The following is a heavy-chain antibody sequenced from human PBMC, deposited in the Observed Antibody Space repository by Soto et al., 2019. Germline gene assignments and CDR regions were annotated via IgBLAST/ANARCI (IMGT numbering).Heavy chain of an antibody. V-gene: IGHV4-39*01. CDR1: GGSISSSSYY. CDR3: ARHDFELWGGGFDI. D-gene: IGHD2-21*01. Sequence: SETLSLTCIVSGGSISSSSYYWGWIRQPPGKGLEWIGSFDYSWSTDYNPSLKSLVTVFVDTSKNQFSLKVTYVTAADTAIYYCARHDFELWGGGFDIWGQGTMVTVSS. CDR2: FDYSWST. J-gene: IGHJ3*02.